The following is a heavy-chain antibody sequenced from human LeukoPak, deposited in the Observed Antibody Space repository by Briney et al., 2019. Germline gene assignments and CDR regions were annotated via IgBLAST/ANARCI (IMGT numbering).Heavy chain of an antibody. Sequence: GGPLRLSCAASGFTFSSYEMNWVRQAPGKGLEWVSYISSSGSTIYYADSVKGRFTISRDNAKNSLYLQMNSLRAEDTAVYYCARSGKAVAGRYYGMDVWGQGTTVTVSS. J-gene: IGHJ6*02. D-gene: IGHD6-19*01. V-gene: IGHV3-48*03. CDR3: ARSGKAVAGRYYGMDV. CDR1: GFTFSSYE. CDR2: ISSSGSTI.